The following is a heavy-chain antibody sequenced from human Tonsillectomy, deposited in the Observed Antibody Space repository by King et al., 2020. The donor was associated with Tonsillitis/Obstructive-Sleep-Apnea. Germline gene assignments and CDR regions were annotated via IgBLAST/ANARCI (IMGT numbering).Heavy chain of an antibody. CDR2: ISYDGSKK. J-gene: IGHJ5*02. V-gene: IGHV3-30*04. Sequence: VQLVESGGGAVQPGRSLRLSCAASGFTFSSYAMHWVRQAPGKGLEWVAVISYDGSKKYYADSVKGRFTISRDKSKNTLYLQMNSLRAEDTAVYYCARGWRFLEWLLKNWFAPWGQGTLVTVSS. CDR3: ARGWRFLEWLLKNWFAP. CDR1: GFTFSSYA. D-gene: IGHD3-3*01.